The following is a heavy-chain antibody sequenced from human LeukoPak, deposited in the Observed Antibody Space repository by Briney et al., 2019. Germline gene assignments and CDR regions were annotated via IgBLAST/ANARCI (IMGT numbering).Heavy chain of an antibody. CDR1: GGSISISGYY. CDR2: ISYSGST. CDR3: ARGVLV. J-gene: IGHJ4*02. Sequence: PSQTLSLTCTVSGGSISISGYYWSWIRQHPGEGLEWNGYISYSGSTYYSPSLKSRATISVDTSKNQFSLKLSSVTAADTAVYYCARGVLVWGQGTLVTVSS. V-gene: IGHV4-31*03. D-gene: IGHD2-8*02.